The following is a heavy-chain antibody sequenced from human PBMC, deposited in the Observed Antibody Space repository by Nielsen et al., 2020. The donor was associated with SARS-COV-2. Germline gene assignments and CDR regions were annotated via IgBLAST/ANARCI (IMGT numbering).Heavy chain of an antibody. J-gene: IGHJ6*02. D-gene: IGHD6-19*01. CDR2: IGVSGGGT. Sequence: GGSLRLSCAASGFTFSNFAMNWVRQAPGKGLEWVSTIGVSGGGTYYADSLKGRFTISRDNSKNTLSLQMNSLGADDTAIYYCTRRVAGGTMDVWGQGTTVTVSS. CDR1: GFTFSNFA. V-gene: IGHV3-23*01. CDR3: TRRVAGGTMDV.